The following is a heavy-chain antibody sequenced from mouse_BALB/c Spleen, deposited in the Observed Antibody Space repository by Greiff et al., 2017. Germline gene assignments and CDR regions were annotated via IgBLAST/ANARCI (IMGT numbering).Heavy chain of an antibody. J-gene: IGHJ3*01. Sequence: EVMVVESGGGLVKPGGSLKLSCAASGFAFSSYDMSWVRQTPEKRLEWVAYISSGGGSTYYPDTVKGRFTISRDNAKNTLYLQMSSLKSEDTAMYYCARGSSFAYWGQGTLVTVSA. CDR1: GFAFSSYD. CDR2: ISSGGGST. D-gene: IGHD1-1*01. V-gene: IGHV5-12-1*01. CDR3: ARGSSFAY.